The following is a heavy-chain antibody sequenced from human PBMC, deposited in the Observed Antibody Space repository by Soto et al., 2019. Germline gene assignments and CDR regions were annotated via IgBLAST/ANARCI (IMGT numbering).Heavy chain of an antibody. CDR2: IYYSGST. CDR3: ARNPRRPDDYGVNCFGP. V-gene: IGHV4-31*03. D-gene: IGHD4-17*01. Sequence: QVQLQESGPGLVKPSQTLSLTCTVSGGSISSGGYYWSWIRQHPGKGLEWIGYIYYSGSTYYNPSLKSRVTISVDTSENQFSLTLSSVSAAATAVYYCARNPRRPDDYGVNCFGPWGLGTLVTVSS. J-gene: IGHJ5*02. CDR1: GGSISSGGYY.